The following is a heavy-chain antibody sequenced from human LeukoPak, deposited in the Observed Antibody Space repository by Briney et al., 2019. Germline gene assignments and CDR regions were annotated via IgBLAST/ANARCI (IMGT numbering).Heavy chain of an antibody. Sequence: PSETLSLTCTVSGGSISNYYWSWIRQPPGKGLEWIGYIYYSGSTIYNPSLKSRVTISVDPSKTQFSLKLSSVTAADTAVYYCARDLGGITMLHGAFDIWGQGTMVTVSS. V-gene: IGHV4-59*01. CDR1: GGSISNYY. D-gene: IGHD3-10*01. CDR2: IYYSGST. J-gene: IGHJ3*02. CDR3: ARDLGGITMLHGAFDI.